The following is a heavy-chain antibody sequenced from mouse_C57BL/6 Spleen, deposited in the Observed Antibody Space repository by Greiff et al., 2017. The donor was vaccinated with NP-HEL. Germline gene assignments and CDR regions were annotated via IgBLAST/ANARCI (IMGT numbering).Heavy chain of an antibody. J-gene: IGHJ1*03. V-gene: IGHV3-3*01. CDR3: ARDLRRGYFDV. CDR2: TFYSGIT. D-gene: IGHD2-12*01. Sequence: EVQGVESGPSLVRPSQTLSLTCTVTGFSINSDCYWIWIRQFPGNKLEYIGYTFYSGITYYNPSLESRTYITRDTSKNQFSLKLSSVTTEDTATYYCARDLRRGYFDVWGTGTTVTVSS. CDR1: GFSINSDCY.